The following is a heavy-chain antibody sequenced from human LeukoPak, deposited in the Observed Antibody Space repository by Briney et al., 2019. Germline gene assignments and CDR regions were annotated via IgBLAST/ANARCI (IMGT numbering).Heavy chain of an antibody. CDR3: VKDMGVVTAGLGY. V-gene: IGHV3-9*01. CDR2: IFWNSDSI. J-gene: IGHJ4*02. D-gene: IGHD2-21*02. CDR1: GFTRKDYA. Sequence: GRSLRLSCTASGFTRKDYAMHWVRQVPGKGLEWVSGIFWNSDSIGYADSVKGRFTISRDNAKNSLYLQMNSLGAEDTALYYCVKDMGVVTAGLGYWGQGTLVTVSS.